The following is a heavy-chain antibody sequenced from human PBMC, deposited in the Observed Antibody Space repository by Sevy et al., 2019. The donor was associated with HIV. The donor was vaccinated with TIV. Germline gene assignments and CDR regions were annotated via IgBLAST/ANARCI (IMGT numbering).Heavy chain of an antibody. V-gene: IGHV1-18*01. J-gene: IGHJ4*02. D-gene: IGHD3-22*01. CDR1: GYTFTTYP. Sequence: ASVKVSCKASGYTFTTYPIGWVRQAPGQGLEWMGWISTYSGETRDAQKFQGRATMTTDTSTSTAYLDLRSLRSDDTALYYCARDSDGSGHYYADFFDYWGQGTLVTVSS. CDR2: ISTYSGET. CDR3: ARDSDGSGHYYADFFDY.